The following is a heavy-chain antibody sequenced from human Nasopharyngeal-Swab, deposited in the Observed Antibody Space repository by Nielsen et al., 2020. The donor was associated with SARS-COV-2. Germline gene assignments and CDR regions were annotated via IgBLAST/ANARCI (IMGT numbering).Heavy chain of an antibody. Sequence: SETLSLTCTVSGGTVSGGSISSSSYYWGWIRQPPGKGLEWIGSIYYSGSTYYNPSLKSRVTISVDTSKNQFSLKLSSVTAADTAVYYCARDNYPYYYYGMDVWGQGTTVTVSS. J-gene: IGHJ6*02. CDR1: GGSISSSSYY. V-gene: IGHV4-39*01. CDR2: IYYSGST. CDR3: ARDNYPYYYYGMDV. D-gene: IGHD4-11*01.